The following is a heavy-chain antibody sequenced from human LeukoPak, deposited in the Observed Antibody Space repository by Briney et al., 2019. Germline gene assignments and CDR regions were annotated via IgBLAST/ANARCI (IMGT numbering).Heavy chain of an antibody. Sequence: GASVKVSCKASGYTFTGYYMHWVRQAPGQGLEWMGWINPNSGGTNYAQKFQGRVTMTRDTSIGTAYMELSRLRSDDTAVYYCARDLTGGFYYMDVWGKGTTVTVSS. CDR1: GYTFTGYY. D-gene: IGHD7-27*01. CDR2: INPNSGGT. J-gene: IGHJ6*03. V-gene: IGHV1-2*02. CDR3: ARDLTGGFYYMDV.